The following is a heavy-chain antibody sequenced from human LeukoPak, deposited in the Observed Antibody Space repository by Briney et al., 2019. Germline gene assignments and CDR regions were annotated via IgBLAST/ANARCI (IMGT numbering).Heavy chain of an antibody. CDR2: IWHDGSNK. D-gene: IGHD5-24*01. CDR3: AKDGDAYTEFYYYYMDV. Sequence: PGRSLRLSCAASGFTFSDYGLHWVRPAPGKGLEWVALIWHDGSNKYYADSVMGRFTISRDNSKNTVYLQMNSLRAEDTAMYYCAKDGDAYTEFYYYYMDVWGNGTTVTVSS. CDR1: GFTFSDYG. V-gene: IGHV3-33*06. J-gene: IGHJ6*03.